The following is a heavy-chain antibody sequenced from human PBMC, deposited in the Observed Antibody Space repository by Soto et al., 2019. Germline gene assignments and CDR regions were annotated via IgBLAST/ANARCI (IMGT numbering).Heavy chain of an antibody. CDR1: GYTFTTYG. J-gene: IGHJ6*02. V-gene: IGHV1-18*01. Sequence: GASVKVSCKASGYTFTTYGISWVRQAPGQGLEWMGWINTSNGNTNYEQKLQGRATMSTDTSTSTAYMDLTSLRSDDTAVYYCARSTAGGLYSFYYYGMDVWGQGTTVTVSS. CDR3: ARSTAGGLYSFYYYGMDV. CDR2: INTSNGNT. D-gene: IGHD3-16*01.